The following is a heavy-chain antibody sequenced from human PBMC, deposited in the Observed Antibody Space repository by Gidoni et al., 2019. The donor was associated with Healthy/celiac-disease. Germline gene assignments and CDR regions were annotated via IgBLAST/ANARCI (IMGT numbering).Heavy chain of an antibody. V-gene: IGHV1-3*01. CDR3: ARDRFWSGYKKEVDY. CDR2: INAGNGNT. CDR1: GYTSTRYA. Sequence: QVQLVQSGAEVKKPGASVKVSCKASGYTSTRYAMHWVRQATGQRLEWMGWINAGNGNTKYSQKFQGRVTITRDTSASTDYMELSSLRSEDTAVYYCARDRFWSGYKKEVDYWGQGTLVTVSS. D-gene: IGHD3-3*01. J-gene: IGHJ4*02.